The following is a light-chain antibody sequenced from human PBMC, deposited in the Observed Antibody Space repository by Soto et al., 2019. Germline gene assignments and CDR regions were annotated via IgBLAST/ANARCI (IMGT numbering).Light chain of an antibody. J-gene: IGKJ4*01. Sequence: DIVMTQSPATLSVAPGESVTSSCRASQGVSRKLAWYQHKPGQAPRLLISGASTGATGLPARFSGSGSGTEFTLTISSLQSEDCAIYYCQQYHTWPITFGGGTKVDIK. CDR1: QGVSRK. V-gene: IGKV3-15*01. CDR3: QQYHTWPIT. CDR2: GAS.